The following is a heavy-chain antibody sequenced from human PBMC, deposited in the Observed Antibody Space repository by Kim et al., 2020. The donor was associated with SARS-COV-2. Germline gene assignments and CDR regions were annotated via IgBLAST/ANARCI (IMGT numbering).Heavy chain of an antibody. D-gene: IGHD3-10*01. CDR3: TRGGVVWIGDRDGFEP. CDR2: INHRGST. V-gene: IGHV4-34*01. J-gene: IGHJ5*02. Sequence: SETLSLTCAAYGGSFNNYYWHWIRQPPGKGLEWIGEINHRGSTNYNPSLKSRLTLSVDTTTNQFSLQLRYVTAADTAVYYCTRGGVVWIGDRDGFEPWGQRTRVTVSS. CDR1: GGSFNNYY.